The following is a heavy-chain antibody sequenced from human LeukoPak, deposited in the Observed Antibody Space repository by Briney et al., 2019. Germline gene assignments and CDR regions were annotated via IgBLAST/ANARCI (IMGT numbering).Heavy chain of an antibody. V-gene: IGHV4-59*01. CDR2: IYYSGST. D-gene: IGHD6-13*01. J-gene: IGHJ6*02. CDR3: ARVGPRSSSRQYYYGMDV. Sequence: SETLSLTCTVSGGSISSYYWSWIRQPPGKGLEWIGYIYYSGSTNYNPSLKSRVTISVDTSKNQFSLKLSSVTAADTAVYYCARVGPRSSSRQYYYGMDVWGQGTTVTVSS. CDR1: GGSISSYY.